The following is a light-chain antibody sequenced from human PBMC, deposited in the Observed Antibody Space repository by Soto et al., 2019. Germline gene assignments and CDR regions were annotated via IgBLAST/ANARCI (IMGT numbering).Light chain of an antibody. Sequence: EIVLTQSPGTLSLSPGERATISCRASQSLSNSYLAWYQQKPAQAPRLLIYHASSRATGIPDRFSGSGSGTDVTLTISRPETEDFAVYYCQQYGSSPVTFGQGTKLEIK. CDR3: QQYGSSPVT. CDR1: QSLSNSY. J-gene: IGKJ2*01. V-gene: IGKV3-20*01. CDR2: HAS.